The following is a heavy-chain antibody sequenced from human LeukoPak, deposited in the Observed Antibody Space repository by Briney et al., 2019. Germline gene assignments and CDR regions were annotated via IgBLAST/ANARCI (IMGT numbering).Heavy chain of an antibody. CDR2: ISWDGGST. Sequence: PGGSLRLSCAASGFTFDDYAMHWVRQAPGKGLEWVSLISWDGGSTYYADSVKGRFTISRDNSKNSLYLQMNSLRAEDTALYYCANSFESVVPAARFDYWGQGTLVTVSS. V-gene: IGHV3-43D*03. CDR3: ANSFESVVPAARFDY. D-gene: IGHD2-2*01. CDR1: GFTFDDYA. J-gene: IGHJ4*02.